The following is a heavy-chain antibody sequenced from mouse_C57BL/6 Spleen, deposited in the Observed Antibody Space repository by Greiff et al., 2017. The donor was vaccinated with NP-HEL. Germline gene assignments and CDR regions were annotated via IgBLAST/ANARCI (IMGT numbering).Heavy chain of an antibody. CDR1: GYAFSSSW. CDR3: ARSGDYYGSSPAWFAY. CDR2: IYPGDGDT. V-gene: IGHV1-82*01. Sequence: VQLQESGPELVKPGASVKISCKASGYAFSSSWMNWVKQRPGKGLEWIGRIYPGDGDTNYNGKFKGKATLTADKSSSTAYMQRSSLTSEDSAVYFGARSGDYYGSSPAWFAYWGQGTLVTVSA. J-gene: IGHJ3*01. D-gene: IGHD1-1*01.